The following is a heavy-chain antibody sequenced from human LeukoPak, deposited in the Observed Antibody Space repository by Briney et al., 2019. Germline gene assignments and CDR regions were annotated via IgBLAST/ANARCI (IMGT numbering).Heavy chain of an antibody. Sequence: PSETLSLTCTVSGGSISSYYWSWIRQPPGKGLELIGYIYYSGSTNYNPSLKSRVTISVDTSKNQVSLKLSSVTAADTAVYYCARAPGIRIFGVVIISDAFDSWGQGTMVTVSS. CDR2: IYYSGST. D-gene: IGHD3-3*01. J-gene: IGHJ3*02. CDR1: GGSISSYY. CDR3: ARAPGIRIFGVVIISDAFDS. V-gene: IGHV4-59*01.